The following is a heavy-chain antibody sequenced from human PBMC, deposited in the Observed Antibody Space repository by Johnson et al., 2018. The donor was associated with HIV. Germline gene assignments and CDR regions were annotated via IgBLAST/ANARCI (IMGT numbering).Heavy chain of an antibody. D-gene: IGHD1-26*01. CDR1: GFTVSANY. V-gene: IGHV3-66*01. CDR2: IYSGGST. J-gene: IGHJ3*02. Sequence: VQLVESGGDLVQPGGSLRLSCTASGFTVSANYMSWVRQAPGKGLEWVSVIYSGGSTYYADSVKGRFPIPRDNAKNSLYLQMNSLKAEDTAVYYCARDRGGGSYHDAFDIWGQGTMVTVSS. CDR3: ARDRGGGSYHDAFDI.